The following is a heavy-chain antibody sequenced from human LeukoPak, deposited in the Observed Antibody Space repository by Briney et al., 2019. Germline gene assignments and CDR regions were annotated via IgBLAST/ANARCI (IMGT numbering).Heavy chain of an antibody. CDR1: GFTSSSYW. Sequence: GGSLRLSCAASGFTSSSYWMNWVRQAPGKGLEWVSAISGSGGSTYYADSVKGRFTISRDNSKNTLYLQMNSLRAEDTAVYYCAKGSSGWPPDDYCGQGTLVTVSS. V-gene: IGHV3-23*01. J-gene: IGHJ4*02. CDR2: ISGSGGST. CDR3: AKGSSGWPPDDY. D-gene: IGHD6-19*01.